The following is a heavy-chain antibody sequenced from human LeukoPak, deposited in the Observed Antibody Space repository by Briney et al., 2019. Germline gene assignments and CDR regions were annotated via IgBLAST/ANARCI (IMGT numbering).Heavy chain of an antibody. V-gene: IGHV1-2*02. D-gene: IGHD5-24*01. Sequence: ASVKVSCKASGYTFTGYYMHWVRQAPGQGLEWMGWINPNSGGTNYAQKFQGRVTMIRDTSISTAYMELSRLRSDDTAVYYCARARRDGYKWAYYYWGQGTLVTVSS. CDR2: INPNSGGT. CDR1: GYTFTGYY. J-gene: IGHJ4*02. CDR3: ARARRDGYKWAYYY.